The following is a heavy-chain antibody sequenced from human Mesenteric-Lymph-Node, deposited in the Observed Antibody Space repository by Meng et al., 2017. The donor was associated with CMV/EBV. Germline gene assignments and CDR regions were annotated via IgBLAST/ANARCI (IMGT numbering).Heavy chain of an antibody. CDR3: ARLLGMSGSFDY. Sequence: VSGGSISSYSYFWAWIRQPPGRGLEWIGSISYSGSTYYNPSLKSRVTISVDTSKNQFSQRLTSVTALDTAVYYCARLLGMSGSFDYWSHGTLVTVSS. V-gene: IGHV4-39*01. D-gene: IGHD1-20*01. J-gene: IGHJ4*01. CDR2: ISYSGST. CDR1: GGSISSYSYF.